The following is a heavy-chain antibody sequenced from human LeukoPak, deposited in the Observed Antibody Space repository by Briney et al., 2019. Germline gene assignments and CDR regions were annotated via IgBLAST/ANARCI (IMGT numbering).Heavy chain of an antibody. CDR2: TYYRSKWYN. V-gene: IGHV6-1*01. CDR1: GDGVSSNSAA. CDR3: ARGREYYDILTGYYPSYYFDY. D-gene: IGHD3-9*01. J-gene: IGHJ4*02. Sequence: PSQTLSLTCAISGDGVSSNSAAWNWIRQSPSRGLEWLGRTYYRSKWYNDYAVSVKSRITINPDTSKNQFSLQLNSVTPEDTAVYYCARGREYYDILTGYYPSYYFDYWGQGTLVTVSS.